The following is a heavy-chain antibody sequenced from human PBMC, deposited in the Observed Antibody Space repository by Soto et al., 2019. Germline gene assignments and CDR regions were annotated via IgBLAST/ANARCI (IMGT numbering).Heavy chain of an antibody. J-gene: IGHJ3*01. CDR1: GFTVSSNY. CDR3: ARVPERTVTTAFHD. V-gene: IGHV3-53*01. D-gene: IGHD4-17*01. Sequence: EVQLVESGGGLIQPGGSLRLSCGASGFTVSSNYMSWVRQAPGKGLEWVSVLYSGGSTYYADSVKGRFTISRDNSKNTLYLEMNSVRADDTAVYYCARVPERTVTTAFHDWGQGTMVTVSS. CDR2: LYSGGST.